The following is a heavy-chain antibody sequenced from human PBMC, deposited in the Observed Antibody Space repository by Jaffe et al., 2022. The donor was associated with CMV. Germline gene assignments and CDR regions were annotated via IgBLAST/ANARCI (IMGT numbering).Heavy chain of an antibody. D-gene: IGHD2-2*02. Sequence: QLQLQESGPGLVKPSETLSLTCTVSGGSISSSSYYWGWIRQPPGKGLEWIGSIYYSGSTYYNPSLKSRVTISVDTSKNQFSLKLSSVTAADTAVYYCARHETMDPHYIVVVPAAIRPRGWFDPWGQGTLVTVSS. CDR1: GGSISSSSYY. J-gene: IGHJ5*02. CDR2: IYYSGST. V-gene: IGHV4-39*01. CDR3: ARHETMDPHYIVVVPAAIRPRGWFDP.